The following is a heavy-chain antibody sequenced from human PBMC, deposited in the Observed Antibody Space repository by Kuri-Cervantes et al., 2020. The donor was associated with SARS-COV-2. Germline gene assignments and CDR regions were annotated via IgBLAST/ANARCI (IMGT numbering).Heavy chain of an antibody. Sequence: ASVKVSCKASGYTFTGYYMHWVRQAPGQGLEWMGWINPNSGGTNYAQKFQGRVTMTRDTSISTAYMELSRLRSDDTAVYYCARVISITIFGVAIRGHGWFDPWGQGTLVTVSS. V-gene: IGHV1-2*02. CDR2: INPNSGGT. CDR1: GYTFTGYY. CDR3: ARVISITIFGVAIRGHGWFDP. D-gene: IGHD3-3*01. J-gene: IGHJ5*02.